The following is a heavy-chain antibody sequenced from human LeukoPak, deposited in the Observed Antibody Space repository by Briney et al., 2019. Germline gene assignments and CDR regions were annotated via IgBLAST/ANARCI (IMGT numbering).Heavy chain of an antibody. V-gene: IGHV3-21*01. D-gene: IGHD3-22*01. CDR2: ISSSSSYI. Sequence: KPGGSLRLSCAASGFTFSSYSMNWVRQAPGKGLEWVSSISSSSSYIYYADSVKGRFTISRDNAKNSLYLQMNSLRAEDTAVYYCARAQYYYDSSGYYYGYWGQGTLVTVSS. CDR3: ARAQYYYDSSGYYYGY. J-gene: IGHJ4*02. CDR1: GFTFSSYS.